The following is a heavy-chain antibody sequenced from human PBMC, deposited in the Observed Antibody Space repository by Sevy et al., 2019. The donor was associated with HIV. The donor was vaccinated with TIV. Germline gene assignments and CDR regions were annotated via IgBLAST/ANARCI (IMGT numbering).Heavy chain of an antibody. CDR1: GYSFTSYW. D-gene: IGHD2-15*01. CDR3: ARHYCSGGSCYFDY. J-gene: IGHJ4*02. Sequence: GESLKISCKGSGYSFTSYWIGWVRQMPGKGLEWMGIIYPGDSDTRYSPSFQGQVTISADRSISTASLQWSSLKASETAMYYCARHYCSGGSCYFDYWAREPWSPSPQ. CDR2: IYPGDSDT. V-gene: IGHV5-51*01.